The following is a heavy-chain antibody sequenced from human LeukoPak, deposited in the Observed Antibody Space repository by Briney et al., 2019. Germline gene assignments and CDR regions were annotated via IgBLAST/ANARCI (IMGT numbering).Heavy chain of an antibody. Sequence: SETLSLTCTVSGGSISSSSYYWGWIRQPPGKGLEWIGSIYYSGSTYYNPSLKSRVTISVDTSKNQFSLKLSSVTAAGTAVYYCARESDFSITMILWGQGTLVTVSS. CDR3: ARESDFSITMIL. V-gene: IGHV4-39*07. D-gene: IGHD3-22*01. CDR1: GGSISSSSYY. CDR2: IYYSGST. J-gene: IGHJ4*02.